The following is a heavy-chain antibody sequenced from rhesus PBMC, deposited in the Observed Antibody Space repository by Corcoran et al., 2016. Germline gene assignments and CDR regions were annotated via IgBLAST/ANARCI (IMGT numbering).Heavy chain of an antibody. J-gene: IGHJ5-1*01. D-gene: IGHD3-3*01. Sequence: QVRLQESGPGLVKPSETLPLTCVVSGTSINNNYWNWIRQAPGKGLEWIGRIYGRSESSDSNPSLKSRVTISIDTSKNQLSLKLLSLTAADTAVYYCAKSFNNFNRFDVWGAGVLVTVSS. CDR1: GTSINNNY. CDR2: IYGRSESS. CDR3: AKSFNNFNRFDV. V-gene: IGHV4S2*01.